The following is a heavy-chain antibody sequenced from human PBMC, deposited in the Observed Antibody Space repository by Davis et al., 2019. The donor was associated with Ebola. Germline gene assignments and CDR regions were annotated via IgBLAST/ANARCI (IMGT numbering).Heavy chain of an antibody. D-gene: IGHD6-19*01. CDR2: IYYSGST. Sequence: PSETLSLTCTVSGGSISSSSYYWSWIRQHPGKGLEWIGYIYYSGSTYYNPSLKSRVTISVDTSKNQFSLKLSSVTAADTAVYYCARGIAVAGDWGQGTLVTVSS. V-gene: IGHV4-31*03. CDR3: ARGIAVAGD. J-gene: IGHJ1*01. CDR1: GGSISSSSYY.